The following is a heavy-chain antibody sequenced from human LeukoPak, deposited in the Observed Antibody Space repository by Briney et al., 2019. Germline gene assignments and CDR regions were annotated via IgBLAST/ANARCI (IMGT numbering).Heavy chain of an antibody. CDR1: GFTFSNYA. D-gene: IGHD3-16*02. CDR3: ARDPINYDYVWGSYRRYFDY. CDR2: ISGSGGST. Sequence: GGSLRLSCAASGFTFSNYAMSWVRQAPGKGLEWVSAISGSGGSTYFGDSVKGRFTISRDNAKNSLYLQMNSLRAEDTAVYYCARDPINYDYVWGSYRRYFDYWGQGTLVTVSS. V-gene: IGHV3-23*01. J-gene: IGHJ4*02.